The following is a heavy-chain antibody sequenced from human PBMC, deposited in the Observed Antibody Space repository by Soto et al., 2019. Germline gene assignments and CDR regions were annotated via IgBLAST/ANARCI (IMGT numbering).Heavy chain of an antibody. J-gene: IGHJ4*02. CDR3: ARGPPNSI. CDR1: GGSISSGGYS. Sequence: SETLSLTCAVSGGSISSGGYSWSWIRQPPGKGLEWIGYIYHSGSTYYNPSLKSRVTISVDRSKNQFSLKLSSVTAADTAVYYCARGPPNSIWGQGTLVTVS. D-gene: IGHD3-22*01. CDR2: IYHSGST. V-gene: IGHV4-30-2*01.